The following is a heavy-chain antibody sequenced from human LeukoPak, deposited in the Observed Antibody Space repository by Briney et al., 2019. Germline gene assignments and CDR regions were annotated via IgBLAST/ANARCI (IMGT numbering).Heavy chain of an antibody. CDR1: GGCISSAGYY. Sequence: SETLSLTCTVSGGCISSAGYYWSWIRQHPGQGLEWIGYMYYSGSTYYNPSLKNRVTISVDTSKNQFSLKLNSVTAADTAVYYCARDAEYYYGSGSFSSGIDVWGQGTTVIVSS. J-gene: IGHJ6*02. CDR2: MYYSGST. CDR3: ARDAEYYYGSGSFSSGIDV. V-gene: IGHV4-31*03. D-gene: IGHD3-10*01.